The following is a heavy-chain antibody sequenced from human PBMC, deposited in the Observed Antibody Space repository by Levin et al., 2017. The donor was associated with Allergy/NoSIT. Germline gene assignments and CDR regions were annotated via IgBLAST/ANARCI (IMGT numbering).Heavy chain of an antibody. CDR2: ITDSSGTI. CDR1: GFTFSSYT. Sequence: GGSLRLSCATSGFTFSSYTMNWVRQAPGKGLEWVSIITDSSGTIYYADSVRGRFTISRDNSKSALYLQMNSLRVEDTAIYYCAISKAIRAFDFWGQGTVVTVSS. J-gene: IGHJ3*01. CDR3: AISKAIRAFDF. V-gene: IGHV3-23*01. D-gene: IGHD2-2*01.